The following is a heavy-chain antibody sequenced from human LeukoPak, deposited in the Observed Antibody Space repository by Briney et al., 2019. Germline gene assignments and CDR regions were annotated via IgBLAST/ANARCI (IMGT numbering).Heavy chain of an antibody. CDR3: AREGTLRAHWDPFDY. D-gene: IGHD7-27*01. V-gene: IGHV3-7*01. Sequence: GGSLRLSCAASGFTFSSHWMSWVRQAPGKGLEWVATINIDGSEKYYVDSVKGRFTISRDNARNSLYLQMNSLRGEDTAVYYCAREGTLRAHWDPFDYWGQGTLVTVSS. J-gene: IGHJ4*02. CDR1: GFTFSSHW. CDR2: INIDGSEK.